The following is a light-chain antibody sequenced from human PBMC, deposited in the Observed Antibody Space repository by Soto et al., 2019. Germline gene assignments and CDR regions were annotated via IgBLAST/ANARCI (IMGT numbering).Light chain of an antibody. Sequence: EIVLTQSPGTMSLSPGERATLSCRASQSVSNNYLAWYQQKPGQAPRLGIYGESNKATGIPVRFSASGSGTGFTLTISRREPEDFAVDYCQQYISSPLTFGQGTKVEIK. J-gene: IGKJ1*01. V-gene: IGKV3-20*01. CDR1: QSVSNNY. CDR3: QQYISSPLT. CDR2: GES.